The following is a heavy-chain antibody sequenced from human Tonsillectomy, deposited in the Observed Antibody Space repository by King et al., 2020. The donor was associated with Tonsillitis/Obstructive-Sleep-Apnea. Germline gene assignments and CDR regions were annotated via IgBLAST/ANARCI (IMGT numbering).Heavy chain of an antibody. V-gene: IGHV5-51*01. Sequence: EVQLVQSGAEVKKPGESLKISCKGFGYFFTNFWIGWVRQMPGRGLEWMGIIYAGDSDTRYSPSFHGHVPISVDKSVNTAYLQWSSLKASDTAIYYCARHGDYSDYWGQGTLVTVSS. CDR2: IYAGDSDT. D-gene: IGHD4-17*01. CDR1: GYFFTNFW. J-gene: IGHJ4*02. CDR3: ARHGDYSDY.